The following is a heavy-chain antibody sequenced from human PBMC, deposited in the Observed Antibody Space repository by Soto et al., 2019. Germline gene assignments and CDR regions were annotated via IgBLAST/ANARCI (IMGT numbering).Heavy chain of an antibody. CDR3: ARDPTDLYSSSVYYGMDV. J-gene: IGHJ6*02. CDR2: IYYSGST. CDR1: GGSISSGGYY. Sequence: SLTCTVSGGSISSGGYYWSWIRQHPGKGLEWIGYIYYSGSTYYNPSLKSRVTISVDTSKNQFSLKLSSVTAADTAVYYCARDPTDLYSSSVYYGMDVWGQGTTVTVSS. V-gene: IGHV4-31*03. D-gene: IGHD6-6*01.